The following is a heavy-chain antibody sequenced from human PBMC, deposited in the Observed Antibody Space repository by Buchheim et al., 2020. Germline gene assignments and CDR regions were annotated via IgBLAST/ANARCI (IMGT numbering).Heavy chain of an antibody. Sequence: QVQLVESGGGVVQPGRSLRLSCAASGFTFSSYGMHWVRQAPGKGLEWVAVISYDGSNKYYADSVKGRFTISRDNSKNTLYLQMNSLRAEETAVYYCAKDQAYGSSRTELNYYYYGMDVWGKGTT. CDR3: AKDQAYGSSRTELNYYYYGMDV. CDR1: GFTFSSYG. D-gene: IGHD6-13*01. J-gene: IGHJ6*04. CDR2: ISYDGSNK. V-gene: IGHV3-30*18.